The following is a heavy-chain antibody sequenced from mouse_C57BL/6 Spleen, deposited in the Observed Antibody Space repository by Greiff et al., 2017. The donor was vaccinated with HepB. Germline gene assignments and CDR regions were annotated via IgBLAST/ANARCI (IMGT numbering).Heavy chain of an antibody. D-gene: IGHD2-14*01. CDR3: ARRVPAY. CDR2: IYPRSGNT. CDR1: GYTFTSYG. V-gene: IGHV1-81*01. J-gene: IGHJ3*01. Sequence: LVESGAELARPGASVKLSCKASGYTFTSYGISWVKQRTGQGLEWIGEIYPRSGNTYYNEKFKGKATLTADKSSSTAYMELRSLTSEDSAVYFCARRVPAYWGQGTLVTVSA.